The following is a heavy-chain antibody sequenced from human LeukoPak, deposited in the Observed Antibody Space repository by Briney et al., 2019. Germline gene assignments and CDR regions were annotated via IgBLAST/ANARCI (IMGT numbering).Heavy chain of an antibody. CDR1: GFAFRNYW. CDR2: IKQDGSEK. CDR3: ARKGGATTYGYYYYYMDV. Sequence: GGSLRLSCVASGFAFRNYWMSWVRQAPGKGLEWVANIKQDGSEKYYVDSVKGRFTISRDNAKNSLYLQMNSLRAEDTAVYYCARKGGATTYGYYYYYMDVWGKGTTVTISS. J-gene: IGHJ6*03. V-gene: IGHV3-7*01. D-gene: IGHD1-26*01.